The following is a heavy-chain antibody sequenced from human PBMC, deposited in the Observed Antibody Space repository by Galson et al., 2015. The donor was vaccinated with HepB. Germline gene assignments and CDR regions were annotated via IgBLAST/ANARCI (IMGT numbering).Heavy chain of an antibody. D-gene: IGHD3-16*01. CDR1: GYSFTNYD. J-gene: IGHJ6*02. V-gene: IGHV1-18*01. CDR2: ISVYNRNT. CDR3: AREYDYVWGSSPSGNYYYAMDV. Sequence: SVKVSCKASGYSFTNYDISWVRQAPGQGLEWMGWISVYNRNTNYAQKFQGRVTMTSDTSISTAYMELSRLRSDDTAFYYCAREYDYVWGSSPSGNYYYAMDVWGQGTTVIVSS.